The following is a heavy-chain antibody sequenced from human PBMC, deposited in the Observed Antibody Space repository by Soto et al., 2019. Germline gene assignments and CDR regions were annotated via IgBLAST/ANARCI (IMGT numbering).Heavy chain of an antibody. J-gene: IGHJ5*02. D-gene: IGHD3-10*01. CDR2: VHSDGST. V-gene: IGHV4-59*02. CDR3: ARESAGSHKNNWFDP. Sequence: QVQLQESGPGLVKPSETLSLTCTVSGASVTSYYWSWVRQPPGQGLEWIGFVHSDGSTKYNPSLMSRVTFSVDASQNHLSLRLRSVTAADTAVYYCARESAGSHKNNWFDPWGQGTLVTVSS. CDR1: GASVTSYY.